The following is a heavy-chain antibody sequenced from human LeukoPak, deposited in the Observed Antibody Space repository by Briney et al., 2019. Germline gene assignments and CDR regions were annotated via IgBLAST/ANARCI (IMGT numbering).Heavy chain of an antibody. CDR1: GFTFDDYA. CDR2: ISWNSGSI. Sequence: PGGSLRLSCAASGFTFDDYAMHWVRQAPGKGLEWVSGISWNSGSIGYADSVKGRFTISRDNAKNSLYLQMNSLRAEDTAVYYCARDFHYYYYYGMDVWGQGTTVTVSS. CDR3: ARDFHYYYYYGMDV. V-gene: IGHV3-9*01. J-gene: IGHJ6*02.